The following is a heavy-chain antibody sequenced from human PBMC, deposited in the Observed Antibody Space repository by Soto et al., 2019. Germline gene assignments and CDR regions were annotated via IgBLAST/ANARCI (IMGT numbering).Heavy chain of an antibody. CDR1: GGSISSGGYY. Sequence: SETLSLTCTVSGGSISSGGYYWSWIRQHPGKGLEWIGYIYYSGSTYYNPSLKSRVTISVDTSKNQFSLKLSSVTAADTAVYYCARARFLEWLLNWFDPWGQGTLVTVSS. J-gene: IGHJ5*02. CDR3: ARARFLEWLLNWFDP. V-gene: IGHV4-31*03. D-gene: IGHD3-3*01. CDR2: IYYSGST.